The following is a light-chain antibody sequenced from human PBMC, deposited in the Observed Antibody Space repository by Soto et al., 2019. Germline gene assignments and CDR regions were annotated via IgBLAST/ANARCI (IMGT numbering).Light chain of an antibody. Sequence: ETVLTQSPGTLSLFPGERATLSCRASQSVRSSYLAWYQQKPGQTPRLLIYGASSKATGIPDRFSGSGSGTDFTLTISRLEPEDFAVYFCQQYSSPPATFGQGTKVDIK. CDR3: QQYSSPPAT. J-gene: IGKJ1*01. CDR2: GAS. CDR1: QSVRSSY. V-gene: IGKV3-20*01.